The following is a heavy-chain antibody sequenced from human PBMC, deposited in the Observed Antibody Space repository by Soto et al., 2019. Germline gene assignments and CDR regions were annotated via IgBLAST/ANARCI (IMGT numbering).Heavy chain of an antibody. CDR3: LKDPLLYDSRPGGASHI. V-gene: IGHV3-30*18. CDR1: GFTFSSYG. D-gene: IGHD3-22*01. J-gene: IGHJ3*02. Sequence: QVQLVESGGGVVQPGRSLRLSCAASGFTFSSYGMPWVRQAPGKGLEWVAVISYDGSNKYYADSVKGRFTISRDNSKNTVFLQMNSLKADDTALYYCLKDPLLYDSRPGGASHIWGQGTMVTVSS. CDR2: ISYDGSNK.